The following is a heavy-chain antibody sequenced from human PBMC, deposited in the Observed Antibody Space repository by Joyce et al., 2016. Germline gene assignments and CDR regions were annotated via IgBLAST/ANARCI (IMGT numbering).Heavy chain of an antibody. CDR2: INPESTTT. CDR1: GFTFSRYW. V-gene: IGHV3-74*01. D-gene: IGHD4-17*01. Sequence: EVQLVESGGGLVQPGGSLRLSCEGSGFTFSRYWMHWVRQAPGKGLVWVSRINPESTTTTYADSVKCRFIISRDNAKNTLYLQMNSLRVEDTAVYYCSRDTYGYDDYWGQGTLVTVSS. CDR3: SRDTYGYDDY. J-gene: IGHJ4*02.